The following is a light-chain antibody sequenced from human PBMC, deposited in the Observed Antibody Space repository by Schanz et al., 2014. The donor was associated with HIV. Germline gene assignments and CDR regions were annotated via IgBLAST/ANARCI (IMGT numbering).Light chain of an antibody. J-gene: IGLJ3*02. CDR2: DDN. CDR3: ASWDDRWDGPV. CDR1: SSNIGAGYD. Sequence: QSVLTQPPSLSGAPGQRVSLSCNGSSSNIGAGYDVHWYQQFPGTAPRLLIFDDNSRPSGVPDRFSGSSSGTSASLAVSGLQFEDEADYFCASWDDRWDGPVFGGGTKLTVL. V-gene: IGLV1-40*01.